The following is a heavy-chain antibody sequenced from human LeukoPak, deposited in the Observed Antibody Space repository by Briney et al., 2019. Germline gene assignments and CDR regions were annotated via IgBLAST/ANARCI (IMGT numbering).Heavy chain of an antibody. CDR3: ARDGGGRYGTTLLDY. CDR2: INAGNGNI. D-gene: IGHD1/OR15-1a*01. Sequence: ASVKVSCKASGYIFTNYGIHWVRQDPGQRLECMGWINAGNGNIKYSQNFQGRVTFTGDTSASTVYMEFNSLRSEDTAVYYCARDGGGRYGTTLLDYWGQGTLVTVSS. V-gene: IGHV1-3*01. J-gene: IGHJ4*02. CDR1: GYIFTNYG.